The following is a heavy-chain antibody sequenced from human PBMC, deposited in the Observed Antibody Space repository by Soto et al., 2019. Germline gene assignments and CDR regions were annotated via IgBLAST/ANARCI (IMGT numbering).Heavy chain of an antibody. Sequence: QVQLVQSGAEVKKPGASVKVSCKASGYTFTSYDINWVRQATGQGLEYLGWMNPNSGNTVYVQKFQGRVTMTRDSPISTAYMGLSSLRSEDTAVLFCARGVKYGAYSRWFAPWGQGTLVTVSS. V-gene: IGHV1-8*01. CDR3: ARGVKYGAYSRWFAP. CDR2: MNPNSGNT. J-gene: IGHJ5*02. CDR1: GYTFTSYD. D-gene: IGHD4-17*01.